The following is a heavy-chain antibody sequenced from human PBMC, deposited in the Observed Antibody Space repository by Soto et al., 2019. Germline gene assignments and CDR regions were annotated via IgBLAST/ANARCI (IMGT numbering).Heavy chain of an antibody. V-gene: IGHV1-8*01. CDR1: GYTFTSYD. CDR2: MNPNSGNT. Sequence: QVQLVQSGAEVKKPGASVKVSCKASGYTFTSYDINWVRQATGQGLEWMGWMNPNSGNTGYAQKYQGRVTMTSDTSINTAYMELTSLRSEDTAVYYCARRNSHQLAYFDYWGQGTLVTVSS. CDR3: ARRNSHQLAYFDY. D-gene: IGHD2-2*01. J-gene: IGHJ4*02.